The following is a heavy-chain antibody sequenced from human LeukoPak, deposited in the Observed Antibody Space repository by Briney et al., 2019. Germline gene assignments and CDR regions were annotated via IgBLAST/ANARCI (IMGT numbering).Heavy chain of an antibody. J-gene: IGHJ3*02. D-gene: IGHD1-26*01. CDR3: ARGAVGSTPHAAFDI. V-gene: IGHV4-4*07. CDR1: GGSIRNYY. Sequence: SETLSLTCTVSGGSIRNYYWNWIRQSAGKGLELIGRIHISGSTNSNPSLKSRVTMSVVTSKNQFSLRLTSVTAADTAVYYCARGAVGSTPHAAFDIRGQGTMVTVSS. CDR2: IHISGST.